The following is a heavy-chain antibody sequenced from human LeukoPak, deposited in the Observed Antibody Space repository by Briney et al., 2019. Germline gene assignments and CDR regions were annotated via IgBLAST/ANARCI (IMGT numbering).Heavy chain of an antibody. V-gene: IGHV3-7*01. Sequence: QTGGSLRLSCAASGFTFSYYWMNWVRQAPGKGLEWVANIKQDGSEKYYVDSVKGRFTISRDNAQNSLSLQMNSLRVEDTAVYYCAGSSSGWSWDYWGQGTLVTVSP. CDR2: IKQDGSEK. CDR3: AGSSSGWSWDY. CDR1: GFTFSYYW. J-gene: IGHJ4*02. D-gene: IGHD6-19*01.